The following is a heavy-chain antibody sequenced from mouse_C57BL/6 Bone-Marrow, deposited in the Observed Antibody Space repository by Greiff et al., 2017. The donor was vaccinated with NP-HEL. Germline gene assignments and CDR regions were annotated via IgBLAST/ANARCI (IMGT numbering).Heavy chain of an antibody. CDR1: GYTFTSYT. CDR2: INPSSGYT. J-gene: IGHJ3*01. Sequence: VQLKQSGAELARPGASVKMSCKASGYTFTSYTMHWVKQRPGQGLEWIGYINPSSGYTKYNQKFKDKATLTADKSSSTAYMQLSSLTSEDSAVYYCARRGWLLSWFAYWGQGTLVTVSA. D-gene: IGHD2-3*01. V-gene: IGHV1-4*01. CDR3: ARRGWLLSWFAY.